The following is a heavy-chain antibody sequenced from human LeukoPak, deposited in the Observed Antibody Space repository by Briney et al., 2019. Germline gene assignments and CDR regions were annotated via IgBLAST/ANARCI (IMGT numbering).Heavy chain of an antibody. CDR3: AELGITMIGGV. CDR1: GFTFSSYE. Sequence: PGGSLRLSCAASGFTFSSYEMNWVRQAPGKGLEGVSYISSSSSTIYYAASVKGRFTISRNNAKNSLYLQMNSLRAEDTAVYYCAELGITMIGGVWGKGTTVTISS. CDR2: ISSSSSTI. J-gene: IGHJ6*04. V-gene: IGHV3-48*03. D-gene: IGHD3-10*02.